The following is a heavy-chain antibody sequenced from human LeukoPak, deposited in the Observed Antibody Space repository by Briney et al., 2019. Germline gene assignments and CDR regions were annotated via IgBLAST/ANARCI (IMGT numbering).Heavy chain of an antibody. CDR1: GFTFSDYD. V-gene: IGHV3-11*04. J-gene: IGHJ4*02. D-gene: IGHD2-15*01. CDR2: ISSSGGTI. Sequence: GGSLRLSCAASGFTFSDYDMSWIRQAPGKGLEWFSYISSSGGTIYYADSVKGRFTISRDNAKNSLYLQMNSLRAEDTAVYYCARIDCSGGSCYSGYFDYWGQGTLVTVSS. CDR3: ARIDCSGGSCYSGYFDY.